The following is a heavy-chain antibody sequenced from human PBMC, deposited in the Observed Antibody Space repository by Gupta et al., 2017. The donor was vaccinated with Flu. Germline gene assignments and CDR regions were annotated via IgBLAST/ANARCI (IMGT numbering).Heavy chain of an antibody. J-gene: IGHJ4*02. CDR2: ISAYNGNS. D-gene: IGHD1-7*01. V-gene: IGHV1-18*01. Sequence: GWISAYNGNSNYAQKFQGRVTMTTDTSTSTAVMELRSLRSGDTAIDYCARDWEINYRHRIGHWGQGTLVTVSS. CDR3: ARDWEINYRHRIGH.